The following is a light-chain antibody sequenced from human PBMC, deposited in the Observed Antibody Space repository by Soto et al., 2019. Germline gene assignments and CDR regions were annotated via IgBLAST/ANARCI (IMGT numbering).Light chain of an antibody. V-gene: IGLV2-14*03. CDR1: SSDVGGFNY. CDR2: DVT. J-gene: IGLJ1*01. Sequence: QSALTQPASVSGSPGQSITISCTGTSSDVGGFNYVSWYQQHPGKAPKLIIYDVTNRPSGVSYRFSGSKSANTASLIISGLQAEDEADYYCNSYTSSSTYVFGTGTKVTVL. CDR3: NSYTSSSTYV.